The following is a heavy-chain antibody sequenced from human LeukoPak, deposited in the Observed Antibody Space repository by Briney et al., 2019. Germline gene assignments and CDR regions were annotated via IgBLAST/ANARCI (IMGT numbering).Heavy chain of an antibody. CDR1: RDSIGASIDSPNC. J-gene: IGHJ4*02. D-gene: IGHD4-17*01. Sequence: SGTLSLTCAVFRDSIGASIDSPNCWSWVRQPPGKGLEWIGEIFHTGSTNYNPSLKSRVTMSVDTSKNQFSLKVNSMTAADTAVYYCARVDYGDYSKDFDYWGQGTLVTVSS. CDR3: ARVDYGDYSKDFDY. V-gene: IGHV4-4*02. CDR2: IFHTGST.